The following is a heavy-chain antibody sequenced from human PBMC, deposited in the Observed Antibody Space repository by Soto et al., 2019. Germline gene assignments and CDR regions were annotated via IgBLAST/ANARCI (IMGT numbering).Heavy chain of an antibody. V-gene: IGHV4-31*03. Sequence: QVQLQESGPGLVKPSQTLSLTCTVSGGSISSGGYYWSWIRQHPGKGLEWIGYIYYSGSTYYNPSLKSRVTISVDTSKNXFSLKLSSVTAADTAVYXCXXEGGGWFSDYWGQGTLVTVSS. CDR1: GGSISSGGYY. CDR3: XXEGGGWFSDY. J-gene: IGHJ4*02. D-gene: IGHD6-19*01. CDR2: IYYSGST.